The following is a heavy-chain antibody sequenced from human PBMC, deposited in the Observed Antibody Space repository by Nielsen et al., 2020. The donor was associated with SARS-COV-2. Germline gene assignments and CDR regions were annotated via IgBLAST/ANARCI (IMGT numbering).Heavy chain of an antibody. CDR1: GGSVSSNDW. D-gene: IGHD2-2*01. J-gene: IGHJ6*03. Sequence: SETLSLTCAVSGGSVSSNDWWTWVCQSPGQGLEWIGEVSHSGSINYNPSLKSRVTLSMDKSKRQFSLRLTSVSAADTAVYFCARGDLVVVPSPILGLGPFFYYFYLDVWGKGTTVIVSS. CDR3: ARGDLVVVPSPILGLGPFFYYFYLDV. V-gene: IGHV4-4*02. CDR2: VSHSGSI.